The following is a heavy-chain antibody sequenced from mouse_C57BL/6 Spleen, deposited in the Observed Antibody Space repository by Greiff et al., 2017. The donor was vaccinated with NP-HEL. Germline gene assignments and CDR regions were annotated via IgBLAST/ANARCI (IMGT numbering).Heavy chain of an antibody. Sequence: EVHLVESEGGLVQPGSSMKLSCTASGFTFSDYYMAWVRQVPEKGLEWVANINYDGSSTYYLDSLKSRFIISRDNAKNILYLQMSSLKSEDTATYYCARDGESYYFDYWGQGTTLTVSS. CDR2: INYDGSST. CDR3: ARDGESYYFDY. V-gene: IGHV5-16*01. CDR1: GFTFSDYY. J-gene: IGHJ2*01.